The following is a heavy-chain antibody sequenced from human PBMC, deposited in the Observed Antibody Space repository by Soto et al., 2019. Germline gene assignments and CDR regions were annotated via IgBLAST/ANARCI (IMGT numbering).Heavy chain of an antibody. CDR3: ARLHGYCISSSCHGHYAMDV. Sequence: PSETLSLTCTVSGGSISSYYWSWIRQPPGKGLEWIGYIYYSGSTNYNPSLKSRVTISVDTSKNPFSLKLTSVTAADTAVYYCARLHGYCISSSCHGHYAMDVWGQGTTVTVSS. V-gene: IGHV4-59*08. J-gene: IGHJ6*02. D-gene: IGHD2-2*01. CDR1: GGSISSYY. CDR2: IYYSGST.